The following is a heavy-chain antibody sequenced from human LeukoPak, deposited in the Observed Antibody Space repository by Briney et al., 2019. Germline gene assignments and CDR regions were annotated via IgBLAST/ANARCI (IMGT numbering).Heavy chain of an antibody. Sequence: GRSLRLSCAASGFTFSSYAMHWVRQAPGKGLEWVAVISYDGSNKYYADSVKGRFTISRDNSKNTLFLQMNSLRAEDTAVYYCAKDGLVVAATTRYNWFDPWGQGALVTVSS. J-gene: IGHJ5*02. CDR3: AKDGLVVAATTRYNWFDP. D-gene: IGHD2-15*01. V-gene: IGHV3-30*04. CDR1: GFTFSSYA. CDR2: ISYDGSNK.